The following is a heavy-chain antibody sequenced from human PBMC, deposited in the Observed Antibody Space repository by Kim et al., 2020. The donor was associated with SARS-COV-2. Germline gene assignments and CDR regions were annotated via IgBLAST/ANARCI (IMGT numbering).Heavy chain of an antibody. CDR3: ARDYSGSYDY. D-gene: IGHD6-19*01. CDR1: GFTFSSNW. J-gene: IGHJ4*02. V-gene: IGHV3-7*03. Sequence: GGSLRLSCAASGFTFSSNWMTWVRQAPGKGLEWVAHILQDGSEKYYVDSVKCRFTISRDNAKNSLYLQMNSLRAEDTAVYFCARDYSGSYDYWGQGTLVT. CDR2: ILQDGSEK.